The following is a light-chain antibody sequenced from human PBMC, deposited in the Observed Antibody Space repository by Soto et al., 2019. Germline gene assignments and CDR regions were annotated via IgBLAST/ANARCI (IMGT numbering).Light chain of an antibody. CDR3: QQRSNWPPWT. V-gene: IGKV3-11*01. Sequence: EIVLTQSPATLSLSPGERATLSCRASQSVSSYLACYQQKPGQAPRLLIYDASNRATGIPARFSGSGSGTDFTLTISRLEPEDFAVYYCQQRSNWPPWTFGQGTKVEIK. CDR1: QSVSSY. J-gene: IGKJ1*01. CDR2: DAS.